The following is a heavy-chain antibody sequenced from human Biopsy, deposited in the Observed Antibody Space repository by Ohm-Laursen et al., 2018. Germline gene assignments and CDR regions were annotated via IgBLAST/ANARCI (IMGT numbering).Heavy chain of an antibody. Sequence: ASVKVSCKASGYTFTGYHVHWVRQAPGQGPEWMGWINAKTGDTNYAQKFQGRVTMTRDTSISTAYVDLSSLRSDDTAVYYCTRGGYYYDSLAYYYWFDPWGQGTLVTASS. CDR3: TRGGYYYDSLAYYYWFDP. D-gene: IGHD3-22*01. CDR1: GYTFTGYH. CDR2: INAKTGDT. V-gene: IGHV1-2*02. J-gene: IGHJ5*02.